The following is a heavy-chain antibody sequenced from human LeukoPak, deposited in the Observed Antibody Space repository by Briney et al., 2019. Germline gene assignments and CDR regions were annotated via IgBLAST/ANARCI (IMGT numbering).Heavy chain of an antibody. D-gene: IGHD3-3*01. CDR1: RFTFTNYA. V-gene: IGHV3-23*01. CDR2: ISGTGGNT. Sequence: GGSLRLSCAASRFTFTNYAMSWVRQAPGKGLEWVSAISGTGGNTYYADSVKGWFTISRDNSKNTVYLQMSALRAEDTAVYYCAKQADYDFWSGYSIKFDFWGQGALVTVSS. CDR3: AKQADYDFWSGYSIKFDF. J-gene: IGHJ4*02.